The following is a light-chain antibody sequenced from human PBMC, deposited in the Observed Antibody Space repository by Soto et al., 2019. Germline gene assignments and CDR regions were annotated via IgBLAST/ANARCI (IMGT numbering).Light chain of an antibody. CDR3: QQYGSSRWT. Sequence: EIVLTQSPDTLSLFPGERATLSCRASQSVSSTYLAWYQQKLGQAPRLLIFGASSRATGIPDRLSGSGSGTDFTLTISRLEPEVFAVYYCQQYGSSRWTFGQGTKVEIK. J-gene: IGKJ1*01. CDR2: GAS. CDR1: QSVSSTY. V-gene: IGKV3-20*01.